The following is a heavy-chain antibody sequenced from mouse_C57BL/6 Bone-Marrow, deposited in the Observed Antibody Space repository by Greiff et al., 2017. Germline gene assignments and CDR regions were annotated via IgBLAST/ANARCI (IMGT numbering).Heavy chain of an antibody. Sequence: EVHLVESGGDLVKPGGSLKLSCAASGFTFSSYGMSWVRQTPDKGLEWVATISSGGSYTYYPDSVKGRFTISRDNAKNTLYLQRSSLKSEDTAMYYCARQGLYGSSYDWYFDVWGTGTTVTVSS. D-gene: IGHD1-1*01. V-gene: IGHV5-6*01. J-gene: IGHJ1*03. CDR1: GFTFSSYG. CDR3: ARQGLYGSSYDWYFDV. CDR2: ISSGGSYT.